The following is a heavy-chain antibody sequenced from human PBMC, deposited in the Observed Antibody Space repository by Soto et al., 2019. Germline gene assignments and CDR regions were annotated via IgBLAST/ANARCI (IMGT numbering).Heavy chain of an antibody. D-gene: IGHD6-13*01. CDR1: GGSISRNY. V-gene: IGHV4-59*01. CDR3: ARYRREAVAGYTLDN. CDR2: VYNSGST. Sequence: SETLSLTCTVSGGSISRNYWTWVRQPPGKGLEWIGYVYNSGSTNYNPSLKSRVTISEDTSKSQFSLKVNSMTAADTAVYYCARYRREAVAGYTLDNWGQGILVTSPQ. J-gene: IGHJ4*02.